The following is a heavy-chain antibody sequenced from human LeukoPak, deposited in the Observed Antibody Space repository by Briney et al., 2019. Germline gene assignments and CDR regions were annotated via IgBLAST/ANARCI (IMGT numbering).Heavy chain of an antibody. Sequence: GGSLRLSCAVSGFTFSNYAMVWVRQAPGKGLDWVSSISAGGGVTSNADSVKGRFTISRDNSKNTLYLQMNSLRAEDTATYYCAKAARTTVTYSFDSWGQGTLVTVSS. CDR2: ISAGGGVT. V-gene: IGHV3-23*01. CDR1: GFTFSNYA. CDR3: AKAARTTVTYSFDS. J-gene: IGHJ4*02. D-gene: IGHD4-17*01.